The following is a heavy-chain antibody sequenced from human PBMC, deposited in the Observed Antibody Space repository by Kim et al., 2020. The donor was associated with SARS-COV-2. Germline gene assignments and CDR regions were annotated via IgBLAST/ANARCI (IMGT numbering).Heavy chain of an antibody. Sequence: GGSLRLSCAASGFTFSSYSMNWVRQAPGKGLEWVSYISSSSSTIYYADSVKGRFTISRDNAKNSLYLQMNSLRDEDTAVYYCARQSPYYYDSSGYPTTDWFDPWGQGTLVTVSS. CDR1: GFTFSSYS. D-gene: IGHD3-22*01. CDR2: ISSSSSTI. CDR3: ARQSPYYYDSSGYPTTDWFDP. J-gene: IGHJ5*02. V-gene: IGHV3-48*02.